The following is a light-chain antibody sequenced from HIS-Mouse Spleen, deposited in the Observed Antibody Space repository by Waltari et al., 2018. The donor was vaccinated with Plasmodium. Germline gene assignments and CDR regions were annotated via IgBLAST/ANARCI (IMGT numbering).Light chain of an antibody. CDR3: YSTDSSGNHRV. CDR1: ALTKKY. Sequence: SYELTQPPSVSVSPGQTARITCPGDALTKKYVYLYQQKSGQAPVLVIYEDSKRPTGIPERFSGSSSGTMATLTISGAQVEDEADYYCYSTDSSGNHRVFGGGTKLTVL. J-gene: IGLJ3*02. CDR2: EDS. V-gene: IGLV3-10*01.